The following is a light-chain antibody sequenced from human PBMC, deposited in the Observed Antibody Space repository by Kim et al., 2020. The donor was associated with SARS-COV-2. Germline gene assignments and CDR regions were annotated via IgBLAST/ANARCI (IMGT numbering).Light chain of an antibody. V-gene: IGLV2-14*03. J-gene: IGLJ3*02. CDR1: GSDVGGYNY. CDR2: DVS. Sequence: GQSITISCTGTGSDVGGYNYVSWYQQHPGNAPKLMIYDVSNRPSGVSNRFSGSKSGNTASLTISGLQAEDEADYYCSSYTSSSTRVFGGGTQLTVL. CDR3: SSYTSSSTRV.